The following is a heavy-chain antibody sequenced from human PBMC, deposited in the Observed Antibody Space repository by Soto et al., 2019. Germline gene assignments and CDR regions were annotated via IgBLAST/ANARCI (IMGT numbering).Heavy chain of an antibody. Sequence: SETLSLTCAVFSASLGDHYWGWIRQSPEKGLEWIGEVHPSGSTNYNPSLKSRLTLSLDTSKNQFSLKVASVTAADTAVSFCARGKPSGYRFGPRNFFYYGLDVWGPGTTVTVSS. J-gene: IGHJ6*02. CDR1: SASLGDHY. V-gene: IGHV4-34*01. CDR3: ARGKPSGYRFGPRNFFYYGLDV. D-gene: IGHD5-18*01. CDR2: VHPSGST.